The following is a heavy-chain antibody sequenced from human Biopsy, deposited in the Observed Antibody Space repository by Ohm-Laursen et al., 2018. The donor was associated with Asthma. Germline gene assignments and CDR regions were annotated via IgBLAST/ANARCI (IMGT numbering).Heavy chain of an antibody. CDR2: INPNSGGT. J-gene: IGHJ5*02. CDR1: GYTFIGYH. V-gene: IGHV1-2*06. Sequence: ASVKVSCKTSGYTFIGYHIHWVRQAPGQGLEWMGRINPNSGGTNYAQKFQGRVTMTSDTPISTAYMELSRLRSDDTALYYCARGQKSPGDRWFDPWGQGTLVTVSS. D-gene: IGHD7-27*01. CDR3: ARGQKSPGDRWFDP.